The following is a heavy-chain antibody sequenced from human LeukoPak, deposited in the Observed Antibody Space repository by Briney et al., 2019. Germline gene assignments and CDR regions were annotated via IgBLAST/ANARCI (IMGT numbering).Heavy chain of an antibody. CDR2: IYYSGST. CDR3: ARSGLLWFGESPFDY. J-gene: IGHJ4*02. CDR1: GGSISSYY. V-gene: IGHV4-59*01. D-gene: IGHD3-10*01. Sequence: SETLSLTCTVSGGSISSYYWSWIRQPPGEGLEWIGYIYYSGSTNYNPSLKSRVTISVDTSKNQFSLKLSSGTAADTAVYYCARSGLLWFGESPFDYWGQGTLVTVSS.